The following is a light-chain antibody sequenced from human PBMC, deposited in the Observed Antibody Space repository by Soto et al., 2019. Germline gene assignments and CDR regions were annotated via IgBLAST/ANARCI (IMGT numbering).Light chain of an antibody. CDR2: DNN. Sequence: QSVLTQPPSVSAAPGQKVTISCSGSGSNIGNNYVSWYQQLPGTAPKLLIYDNNKRPSGIPDRFSGSKSGTSATLGITGLQTGDEADYYCGTWDSSLSAVFGGGTQLTVL. J-gene: IGLJ7*01. CDR1: GSNIGNNY. V-gene: IGLV1-51*01. CDR3: GTWDSSLSAV.